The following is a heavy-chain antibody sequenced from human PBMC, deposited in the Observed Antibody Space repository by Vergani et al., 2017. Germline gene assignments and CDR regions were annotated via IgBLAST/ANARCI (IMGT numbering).Heavy chain of an antibody. V-gene: IGHV3-23*04. CDR3: AKDRDFWSGYTALFDY. CDR2: ISGSGGST. D-gene: IGHD3-3*01. Sequence: DVQLVESGGGLVQPGRSLRLSCAASGFTFDDYAMHWVRHAPGKGLEWVSAISGSGGSTYYADSVKGRFTISRDNSKNTLYMQMNSLRAEDTAVYYCAKDRDFWSGYTALFDYWGQGTLVTVSS. J-gene: IGHJ4*02. CDR1: GFTFDDYA.